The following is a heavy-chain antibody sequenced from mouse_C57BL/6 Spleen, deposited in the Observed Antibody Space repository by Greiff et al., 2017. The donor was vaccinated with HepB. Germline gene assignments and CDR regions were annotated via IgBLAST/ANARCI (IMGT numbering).Heavy chain of an antibody. D-gene: IGHD1-1*01. V-gene: IGHV1-19*01. J-gene: IGHJ2*01. CDR2: INPYNGGT. Sequence: VQLQQSGPVLVKPGASVKMSCKASGYTFTDYYMNWVKQSHGKSLEWIGVINPYNGGTSYNQKFKGKATLTVDKSSSTAYMELNSLTSEDSAVYYCARGGTTTYYFDYWGQGTTLTVSS. CDR1: GYTFTDYY. CDR3: ARGGTTTYYFDY.